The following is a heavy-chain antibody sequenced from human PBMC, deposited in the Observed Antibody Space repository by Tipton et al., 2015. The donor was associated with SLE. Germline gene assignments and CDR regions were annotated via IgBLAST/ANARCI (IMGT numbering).Heavy chain of an antibody. CDR3: ARDPQGDERAPAAW. Sequence: PGLVKPSETLSLTCTVSGYSISSGYYWAWIRQPPGKGLEWIASIYHSGSTFYNLSLKSRVTISADTSKNQLSLRLTSVTAADTAVYYCARDPQGDERAPAAWWGQGTLVIVSS. D-gene: IGHD3-16*01. J-gene: IGHJ4*02. CDR1: GYSISSGYY. CDR2: IYHSGST. V-gene: IGHV4-38-2*02.